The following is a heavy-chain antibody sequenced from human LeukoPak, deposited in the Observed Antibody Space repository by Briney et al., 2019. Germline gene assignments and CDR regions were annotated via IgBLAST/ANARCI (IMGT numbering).Heavy chain of an antibody. CDR2: INSDGSRT. D-gene: IGHD3-22*01. J-gene: IGHJ4*02. V-gene: IGHV3-74*03. Sequence: GGSLRLSCAASGFTFSSYSMNWVRQAPGKGLEWVSRINSDGSRTEYADSVKGRFTISRDNAKNTLYMQMNSLRAEDTAVYYCASGAYYHDFWGQGTLVTVSS. CDR3: ASGAYYHDF. CDR1: GFTFSSYS.